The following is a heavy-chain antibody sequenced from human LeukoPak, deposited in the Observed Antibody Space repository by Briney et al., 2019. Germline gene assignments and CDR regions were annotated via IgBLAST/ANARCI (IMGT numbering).Heavy chain of an antibody. CDR1: GGTFSSYA. J-gene: IGHJ4*02. CDR2: IIPIFGTA. CDR3: AREPIRTYYYDSSGYYLNRAFDY. V-gene: IGHV1-69*13. D-gene: IGHD3-22*01. Sequence: ASVKVSCKASGGTFSSYAISWVRQAPEQGLEWMGGIIPIFGTANYAQKFQGRVTITADESTSTAYMELSSLRSEDTAVYYCAREPIRTYYYDSSGYYLNRAFDYWGQGTLVTVSS.